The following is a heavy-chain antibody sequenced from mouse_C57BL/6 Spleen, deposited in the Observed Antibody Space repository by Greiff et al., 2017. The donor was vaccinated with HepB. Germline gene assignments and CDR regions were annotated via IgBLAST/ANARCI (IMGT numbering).Heavy chain of an antibody. J-gene: IGHJ4*01. V-gene: IGHV3-6*01. CDR3: AIYYGNYKAMDY. D-gene: IGHD2-1*01. CDR2: ISYDGSN. CDR1: GYSITSGYY. Sequence: ESGPGLVKPSQSLSLTCSVTGYSITSGYYWNWIRQFPGNKLEWMGYISYDGSNNYNPSLKNRISITRDTSKNQFFLKLNSVTTEDTATYNCAIYYGNYKAMDYWGQGTSVTVSS.